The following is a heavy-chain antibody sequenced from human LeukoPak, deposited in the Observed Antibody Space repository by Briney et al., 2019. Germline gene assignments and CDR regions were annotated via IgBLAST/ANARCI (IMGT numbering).Heavy chain of an antibody. D-gene: IGHD5-24*01. J-gene: IGHJ4*02. V-gene: IGHV3-48*03. CDR1: GFTFSGFA. Sequence: GGSLRLSCAASGFTFSGFAMSWVRRTPGKGLEWVSYISSSGSTIYYADSVKGRFTISRDNAKNSLYLQMNSLRAEDTAVYYCARDRRRRLQLLGFDCWGQGTLVTVSS. CDR2: ISSSGSTI. CDR3: ARDRRRRLQLLGFDC.